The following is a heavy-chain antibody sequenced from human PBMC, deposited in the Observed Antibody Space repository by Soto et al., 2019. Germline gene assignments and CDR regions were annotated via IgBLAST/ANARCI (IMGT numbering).Heavy chain of an antibody. V-gene: IGHV3-23*01. CDR1: GFTSSNYA. Sequence: GSLRLSCAAAGFTSSNYAMSWVRQAPAKGLEWVSTITASGGTTFYADSVKGRFTISRDNSKNTLYLQMNSLRADDTAVYYCAKYPQTNIVVFDSWGQGTLVTVSS. J-gene: IGHJ4*02. CDR3: AKYPQTNIVVFDS. CDR2: ITASGGTT. D-gene: IGHD2-15*01.